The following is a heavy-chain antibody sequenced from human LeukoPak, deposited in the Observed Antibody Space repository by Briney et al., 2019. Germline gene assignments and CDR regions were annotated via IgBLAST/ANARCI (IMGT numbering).Heavy chain of an antibody. CDR3: ARVRVSSGHHPWYFDY. J-gene: IGHJ4*02. V-gene: IGHV4-59*01. CDR2: IYYSGST. CDR1: GGSISSYY. Sequence: SETLSLTCTVSGGSISSYYWSWIRQSPGKGLEWIGYIYYSGSTDYNPSLKSRVTISVDTSKDQFSLKLSSVTAADTAVYYCARVRVSSGHHPWYFDYWGQGTLVTVTS. D-gene: IGHD3-22*01.